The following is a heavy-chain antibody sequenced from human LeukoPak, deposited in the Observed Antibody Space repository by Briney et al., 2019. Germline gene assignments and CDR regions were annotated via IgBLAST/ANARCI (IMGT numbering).Heavy chain of an antibody. CDR2: IYDSGST. CDR3: ARHGTSGIYRRPFDI. D-gene: IGHD1-26*01. J-gene: IGHJ3*02. CDR1: GGSISNTSYY. Sequence: SETLSLTCTVFGGSISNTSYYWGRIRQPPGKGLEWIGYIYDSGSTNYNPSLKSRVTISVDTSNNQFSLKLNSVTAADTAVYYCARHGTSGIYRRPFDIWGQGTMVTVSS. V-gene: IGHV4-61*05.